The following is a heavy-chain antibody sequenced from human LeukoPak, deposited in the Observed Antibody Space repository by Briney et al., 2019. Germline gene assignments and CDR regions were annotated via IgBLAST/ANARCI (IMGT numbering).Heavy chain of an antibody. CDR3: ARVGALLWFGEFTRRRLFDI. CDR1: GYTFTGYY. V-gene: IGHV1-2*02. CDR2: INPNSGGT. J-gene: IGHJ3*02. D-gene: IGHD3-10*01. Sequence: ASVKVSCKASGYTFTGYYMHWVRQAPGQGLEWMGWINPNSGGTNYAQKFQGRVTMTRDTSISTAYMELSRLRSDDTAVYYCARVGALLWFGEFTRRRLFDIWGQGTMVTVSS.